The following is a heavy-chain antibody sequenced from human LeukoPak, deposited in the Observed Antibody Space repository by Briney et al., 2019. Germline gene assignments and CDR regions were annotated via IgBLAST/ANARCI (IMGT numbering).Heavy chain of an antibody. Sequence: PSETLSLTCTVSGASISSSTYYWGWIRQPPGKGLEWIGSNTNYNPSLKSRVTISVDTSKNQFSLKLSSVTAADTAVYYCASSYCSSTSCPNDAFDIWGQGTMVTVSS. CDR2: NT. CDR1: GASISSSTYY. V-gene: IGHV4-39*07. D-gene: IGHD2-2*01. CDR3: ASSYCSSTSCPNDAFDI. J-gene: IGHJ3*02.